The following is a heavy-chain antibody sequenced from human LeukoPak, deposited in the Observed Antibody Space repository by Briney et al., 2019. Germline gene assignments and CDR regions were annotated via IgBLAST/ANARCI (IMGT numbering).Heavy chain of an antibody. CDR2: FDPEDGET. J-gene: IGHJ3*02. V-gene: IGHV1-24*01. Sequence: ASVKVSCKASGYTLTELSMHWVRQAPGKGLEWMGGFDPEDGETIYAQKFQGRVSMTEDTSTDTAYMELSSLRSEDTAVYYCAIPHFSWSAFDIWGQGTMVTVSS. CDR3: AIPHFSWSAFDI. CDR1: GYTLTELS.